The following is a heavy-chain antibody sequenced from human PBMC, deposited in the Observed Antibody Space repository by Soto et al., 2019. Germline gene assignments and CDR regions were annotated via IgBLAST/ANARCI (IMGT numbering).Heavy chain of an antibody. Sequence: SETLSLTCTVSGGSISSYYWSWIRQPPGKGLEWIGYIYYSGSTNYNPSLKSRVTISVDTSKNQFSLKLSSVTAADTAVYYCARVWGGAFDIWGQGTTVTVSS. J-gene: IGHJ3*02. CDR2: IYYSGST. CDR3: ARVWGGAFDI. CDR1: GGSISSYY. D-gene: IGHD3-10*01. V-gene: IGHV4-59*01.